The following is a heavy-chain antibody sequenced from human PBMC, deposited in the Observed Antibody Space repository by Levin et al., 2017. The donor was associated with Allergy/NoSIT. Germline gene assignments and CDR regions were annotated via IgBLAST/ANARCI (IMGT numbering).Heavy chain of an antibody. J-gene: IGHJ4*02. Sequence: GGSLRLSCAASGFTFSSYAMHWVRQAPGKGLEWVAVISYDGSNKYYADSVKGRFTISRDNSKNTLYLQMNSLRAEDTAVYYCARDRSSSSLGYWGQGTLVTVSS. D-gene: IGHD6-6*01. CDR3: ARDRSSSSLGY. CDR2: ISYDGSNK. CDR1: GFTFSSYA. V-gene: IGHV3-30*04.